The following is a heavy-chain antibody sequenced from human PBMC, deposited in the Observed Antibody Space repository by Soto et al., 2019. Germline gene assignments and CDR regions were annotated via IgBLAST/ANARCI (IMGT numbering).Heavy chain of an antibody. D-gene: IGHD2-21*02. CDR2: IYYSGST. V-gene: IGHV4-30-4*01. CDR1: GGSISSGDYY. J-gene: IGHJ4*02. CDR3: ARGLTGCGGDCYSFPDY. Sequence: SETLSLTCTVSGGSISSGDYYWSWIRQPPGKGLGWIGYIYYSGSTYYNPSLKSRVTISVDTSKNQFSLKLSSVTAADTAVYYCARGLTGCGGDCYSFPDYWGQGTLVTV.